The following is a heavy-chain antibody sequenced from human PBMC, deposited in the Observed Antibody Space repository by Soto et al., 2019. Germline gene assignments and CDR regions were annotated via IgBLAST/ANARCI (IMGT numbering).Heavy chain of an antibody. CDR2: IIPIFGTA. Sequence: QVQLVQSGAEVKKPGSSVKVSCKASGGTFSSYAISWVRQAPGQGLEWMGGIIPIFGTANYAQKFQGRVTIPADKSTSTAYMGLSRLRSEDTAVYYCARDLDGYEGGGFDYWGQGTLVTVSS. CDR3: ARDLDGYEGGGFDY. J-gene: IGHJ4*02. D-gene: IGHD5-12*01. V-gene: IGHV1-69*06. CDR1: GGTFSSYA.